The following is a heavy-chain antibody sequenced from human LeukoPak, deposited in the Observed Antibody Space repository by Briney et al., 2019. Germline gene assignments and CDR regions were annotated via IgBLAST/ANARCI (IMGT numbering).Heavy chain of an antibody. CDR1: RYGFSDYY. CDR3: ARGGGIQSCGGKTCFRGFVY. CDR2: INPNSGDN. Sequence: ASVKVSRKASRYGFSDYYMHWVRQAPGQGLEYMGWINPNSGDNSCAQKFQGRVSMTRDTSITTLYMELTSLRSDDTAVYFCARGGGIQSCGGKTCFRGFVYWGQGTLVTVSS. J-gene: IGHJ4*02. V-gene: IGHV1-2*02. D-gene: IGHD2-21*01.